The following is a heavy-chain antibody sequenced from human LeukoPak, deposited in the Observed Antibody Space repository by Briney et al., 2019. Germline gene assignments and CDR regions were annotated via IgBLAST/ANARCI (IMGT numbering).Heavy chain of an antibody. Sequence: SETLSLTCTVSGGSISSGSYYWSWIRQPAGKGLEWIGRIYTSGSTNYNPSLKSRVTISVDTSKNQFSLKLSSVTAADTAVYYCAKKGVYAEFDYWGQGTLVTVSS. CDR2: IYTSGST. CDR3: AKKGVYAEFDY. V-gene: IGHV4-61*02. D-gene: IGHD2-8*01. CDR1: GGSISSGSYY. J-gene: IGHJ4*02.